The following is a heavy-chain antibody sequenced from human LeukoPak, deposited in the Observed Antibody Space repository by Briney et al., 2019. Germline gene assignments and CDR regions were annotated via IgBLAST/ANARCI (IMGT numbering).Heavy chain of an antibody. V-gene: IGHV4-34*01. Sequence: SETLSLTCAVYGGSFSGYYWSWIRQPPGKGLEWIGEINHSGSTNYNPSLKSRVTISVDTSKNQFSLKLRSVTAAATAVYYFARNHYYGSGSYPPPRNNWFDPWGQGTLVTVSS. CDR3: ARNHYYGSGSYPPPRNNWFDP. J-gene: IGHJ5*02. D-gene: IGHD3-10*01. CDR2: INHSGST. CDR1: GGSFSGYY.